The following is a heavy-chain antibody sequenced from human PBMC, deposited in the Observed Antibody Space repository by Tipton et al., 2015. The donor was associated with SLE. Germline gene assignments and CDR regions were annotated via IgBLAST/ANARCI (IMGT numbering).Heavy chain of an antibody. D-gene: IGHD3-16*01. Sequence: SLKLSCAASGFTFSSYAMHWVRQAPGKGLEWVAVISYDGSNKYYADSVKGRFTISRDNSKNTLYLQMNSLGAEDTAVYYCARKFNDYDDYDSWGQGTLVTVSS. CDR3: ARKFNDYDDYDS. V-gene: IGHV3-30*04. CDR2: ISYDGSNK. CDR1: GFTFSSYA. J-gene: IGHJ5*01.